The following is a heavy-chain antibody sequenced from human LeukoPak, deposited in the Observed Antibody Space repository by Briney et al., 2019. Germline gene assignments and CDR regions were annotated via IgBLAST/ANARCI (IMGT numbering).Heavy chain of an antibody. Sequence: ASVKVSCKASGYTFTRYDINWVGQATGQGLEWMGWMNPNSGDTAYSQKLQGRVTITRNTSISTAYRELSSVSSEDTAVYYCATEDYYDSGSFDPWGQGTLVTVSS. CDR3: ATEDYYDSGSFDP. CDR2: MNPNSGDT. CDR1: GYTFTRYD. D-gene: IGHD3-22*01. J-gene: IGHJ5*02. V-gene: IGHV1-8*03.